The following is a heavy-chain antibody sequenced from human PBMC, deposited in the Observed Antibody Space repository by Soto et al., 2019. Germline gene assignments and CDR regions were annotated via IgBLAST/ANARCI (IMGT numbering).Heavy chain of an antibody. CDR1: GYTFTGYY. CDR3: ARAHPYLDSSSPSRWFDP. J-gene: IGHJ5*02. CDR2: INPNSGGT. V-gene: IGHV1-2*04. D-gene: IGHD6-6*01. Sequence: QVQLVQSGAEVKKPGASVKVSCKASGYTFTGYYMHWVRQAPGQGLEWMGWINPNSGGTNYAQKFQGWVTMTRDTSISTAYMELSRLRSDDTAVYYCARAHPYLDSSSPSRWFDPWGQGTLVTVSS.